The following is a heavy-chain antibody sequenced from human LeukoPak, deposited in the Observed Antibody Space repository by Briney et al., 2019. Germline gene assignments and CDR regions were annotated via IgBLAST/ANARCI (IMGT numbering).Heavy chain of an antibody. V-gene: IGHV4-59*12. CDR3: ARGGDRSYTSSTLDY. D-gene: IGHD6-6*01. CDR1: AGSITAYY. Sequence: SETLSLTCSVSAGSITAYYWNWIRHSPGKGLEWIGSISYRGSTNYNTSLKGRVTISIDTSKNRFSLKVSSVIAADTALYYCARGGDRSYTSSTLDYWGQGTLVTVSS. J-gene: IGHJ4*02. CDR2: ISYRGST.